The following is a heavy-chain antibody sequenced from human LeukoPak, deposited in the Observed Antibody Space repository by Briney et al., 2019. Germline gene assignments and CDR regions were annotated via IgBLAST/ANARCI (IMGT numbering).Heavy chain of an antibody. J-gene: IGHJ4*01. CDR3: ATEGAINDDGAYRPFDC. V-gene: IGHV3-64*02. CDR1: GFTFSTYS. Sequence: GGSLRLSCAASGFTFSTYSMDWVRQSPGKGLEYVSAISPNGGSTHYADSVKGRFTISRDNSKNTLYLQMARLSAEDTAVYYCATEGAINDDGAYRPFDCWGQGRLVTV. D-gene: IGHD4-17*01. CDR2: ISPNGGST.